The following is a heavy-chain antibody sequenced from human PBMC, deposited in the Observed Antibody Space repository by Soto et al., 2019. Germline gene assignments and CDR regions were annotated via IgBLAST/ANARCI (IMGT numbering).Heavy chain of an antibody. CDR3: ARDPLIAAAGLYYYSGMDV. J-gene: IGHJ6*04. CDR1: GYTFTGYY. D-gene: IGHD6-13*01. Sequence: ASVKVSCKASGYTFTGYYMHWVRQAPGQGLEWMGWVNPNSGGTNYAQKFQGWVTMTRDTSISTAYMELSRLRSDDTAVYYCARDPLIAAAGLYYYSGMDVWGEGTTVTVSS. CDR2: VNPNSGGT. V-gene: IGHV1-2*04.